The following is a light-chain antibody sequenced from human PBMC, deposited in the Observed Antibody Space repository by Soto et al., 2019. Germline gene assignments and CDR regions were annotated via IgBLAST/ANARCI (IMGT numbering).Light chain of an antibody. CDR2: STS. CDR3: QQSDSSPLT. V-gene: IGKV1-39*01. CDR1: HYIAHS. J-gene: IGKJ4*01. Sequence: DIQMTQSPSSLSASVGDRVTIICRASHYIAHSLNWYQQKPGKAPNLLISSTSTLQSGVPSRFSGSGSGTDFTLTISSLQPEDSATYYCQQSDSSPLTFGGGSKVEIK.